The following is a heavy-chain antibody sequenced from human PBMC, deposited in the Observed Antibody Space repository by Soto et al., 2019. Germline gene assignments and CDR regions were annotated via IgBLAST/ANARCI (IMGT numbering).Heavy chain of an antibody. J-gene: IGHJ6*01. CDR1: GGPFSSYA. D-gene: IGHD2-15*01. V-gene: IGHV1-69*06. CDR2: IIPIFGTA. Sequence: SVKVYFKASGGPFSSYAVSLVRQAPGQGLEWMGGIIPIFGTANYAQKFQGRVTITADKSTSTAYMELSSLRSEDTAVYYCASSPTGGGSSIYYYYGMDVWGQGTTVTVSS. CDR3: ASSPTGGGSSIYYYYGMDV.